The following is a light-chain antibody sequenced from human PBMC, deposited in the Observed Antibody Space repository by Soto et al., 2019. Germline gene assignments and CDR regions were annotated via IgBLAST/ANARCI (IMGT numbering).Light chain of an antibody. J-gene: IGLJ3*02. Sequence: QSVLTQPPSVSAAPGQKVTISCSGSSSNIGNNYVSWYQQFPGTAPKLLIYEDNKRPSGIPDRFSGFKSDTSATLAITGLQTGDEADYYCGTWHSSLSAEGVFGGGTQLTVL. CDR1: SSNIGNNY. V-gene: IGLV1-51*02. CDR3: GTWHSSLSAEGV. CDR2: EDN.